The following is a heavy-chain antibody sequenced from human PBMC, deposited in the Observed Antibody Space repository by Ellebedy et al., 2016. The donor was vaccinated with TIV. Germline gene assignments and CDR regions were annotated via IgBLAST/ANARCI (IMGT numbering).Heavy chain of an antibody. CDR2: IKNDGTEK. V-gene: IGHV3-7*03. CDR3: ARSSYPYYFDY. CDR1: GFTLSVYW. Sequence: GESLKISXAGSGFTLSVYWMTWVRQAPGKGLEWLANIKNDGTEKYYVDSLKGRFTISRDNAKESLYLQMNSLRAEDTAVYYCARSSYPYYFDYWGQGTQVTVSS. J-gene: IGHJ4*02.